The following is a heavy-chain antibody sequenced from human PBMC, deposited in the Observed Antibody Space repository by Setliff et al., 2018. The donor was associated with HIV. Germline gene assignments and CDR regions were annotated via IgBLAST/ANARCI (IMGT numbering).Heavy chain of an antibody. V-gene: IGHV4-34*01. D-gene: IGHD6-6*01. CDR2: IYHSGST. CDR3: ARGPDYSSSPPFDY. CDR1: GGSFSGYY. J-gene: IGHJ4*02. Sequence: SETLSLTCAVCGGSFSGYYWSWIRQPPGKGLEWIGEIYHSGSTNYNPSLKSRVTISEDTSKNQFSLKLSSVTAADTAVYYCARGPDYSSSPPFDYWGQGTLVTVSS.